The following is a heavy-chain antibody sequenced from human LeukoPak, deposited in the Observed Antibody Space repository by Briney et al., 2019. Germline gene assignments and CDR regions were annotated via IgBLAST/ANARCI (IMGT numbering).Heavy chain of an antibody. CDR1: GFSFTNYW. V-gene: IGHV3-7*03. D-gene: IGHD6-13*01. CDR3: ARIGYSSSCFDY. CDR2: IKRDGSVK. Sequence: PGGSLRLSCAASGFSFTNYWMSWVRQAPGKGLEWVANIKRDGSVKYYVDSVKGRFTISRDNAKSSVYLQINSLRVEDTAVYYCARIGYSSSCFDYWGQGTLVTVSS. J-gene: IGHJ4*02.